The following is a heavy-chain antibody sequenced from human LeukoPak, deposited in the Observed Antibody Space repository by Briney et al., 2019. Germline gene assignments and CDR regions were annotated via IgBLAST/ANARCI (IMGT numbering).Heavy chain of an antibody. Sequence: PGGSLRLSCAASGFTFSSYWMHWVRQAPGKGLVWVSRINSDGNSTSYADSVKGRFTISRDNAKNTLYLQMNSLRAEDTAVYYCARDRDYYDSLYYFDYWGQGTLVTVSS. D-gene: IGHD3-22*01. CDR3: ARDRDYYDSLYYFDY. J-gene: IGHJ4*02. CDR2: INSDGNST. CDR1: GFTFSSYW. V-gene: IGHV3-74*01.